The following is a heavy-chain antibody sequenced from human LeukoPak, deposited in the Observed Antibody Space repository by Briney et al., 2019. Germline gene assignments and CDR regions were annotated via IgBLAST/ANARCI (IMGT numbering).Heavy chain of an antibody. D-gene: IGHD3-3*01. CDR1: GFTFSSYA. V-gene: IGHV3-30-3*01. Sequence: GGSLRLSCAASGFTFSSYAMHWVRQAPGKGLEWVAVISYDGSNKYYADSVKGRFTISRDNSKNTLYLQMNSLRAEDTAVYYCARDLPARFLLYYYYGMDVWGQGTTVTVSS. CDR2: ISYDGSNK. J-gene: IGHJ6*02. CDR3: ARDLPARFLLYYYYGMDV.